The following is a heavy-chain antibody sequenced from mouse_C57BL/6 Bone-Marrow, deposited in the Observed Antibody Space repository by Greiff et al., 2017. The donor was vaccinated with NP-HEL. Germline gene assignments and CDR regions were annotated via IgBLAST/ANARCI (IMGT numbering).Heavy chain of an antibody. CDR2: IYPRSGNT. D-gene: IGHD3-1*01. J-gene: IGHJ3*01. CDR3: ARSGLAAWFAY. Sequence: VKLQESGAELARPGASVKLSCKASGYTFTSYGISWVKQRTGQGLEWIGEIYPRSGNTYYNEKFKGKATLTADNSSSTAYMELRSLTSEDSAVYFCARSGLAAWFAYWGQGTLVTVSA. V-gene: IGHV1-81*01. CDR1: GYTFTSYG.